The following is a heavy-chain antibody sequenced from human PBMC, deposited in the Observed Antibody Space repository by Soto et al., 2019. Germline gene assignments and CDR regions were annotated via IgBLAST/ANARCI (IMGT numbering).Heavy chain of an antibody. CDR2: ISGSGGSK. D-gene: IGHD6-13*01. Sequence: EVQLLESGGGLVQPGGSLSPSCAASGFTFSSYAMSWVRQAPGKGLEWVAAISGSGGSKYYADSVKGRFTISRDDSKNTLYMPMKSLRSGYTAVYYCAKENGYGSSWFEFDYWGQGALVTVSS. CDR1: GFTFSSYA. J-gene: IGHJ4*02. CDR3: AKENGYGSSWFEFDY. V-gene: IGHV3-23*01.